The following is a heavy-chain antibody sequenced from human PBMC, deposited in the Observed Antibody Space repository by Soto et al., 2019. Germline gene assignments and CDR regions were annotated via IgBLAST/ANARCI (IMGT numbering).Heavy chain of an antibody. J-gene: IGHJ5*02. CDR2: IYHSGST. CDR1: GGSISSSNW. D-gene: IGHD3-10*01. V-gene: IGHV4-4*02. Sequence: PSETLSLTCAVSGGSISSSNWWSWVRQPPGKGLEWIGEIYHSGSTNYNPSLKSRVTISVDKSKNQFSLKLSSVTAADTAVYYCARSNMVRGVANWFDPWGQGTLVTVS. CDR3: ARSNMVRGVANWFDP.